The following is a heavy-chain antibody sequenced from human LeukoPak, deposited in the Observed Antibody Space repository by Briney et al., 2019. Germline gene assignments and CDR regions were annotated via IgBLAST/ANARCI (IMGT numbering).Heavy chain of an antibody. D-gene: IGHD6-13*01. J-gene: IGHJ3*02. V-gene: IGHV1-18*01. CDR1: GYTFTSYG. Sequence: ASVKVSCKASGYTFTSYGISWVRQAPGQGLEWMGWISAYNGNTNYAQKLQGRVIMTTDTSTSTAYMELRSLRSDDTAVYYCARVGYSSSWYVGRGAFDIWGQGTMVTVSS. CDR2: ISAYNGNT. CDR3: ARVGYSSSWYVGRGAFDI.